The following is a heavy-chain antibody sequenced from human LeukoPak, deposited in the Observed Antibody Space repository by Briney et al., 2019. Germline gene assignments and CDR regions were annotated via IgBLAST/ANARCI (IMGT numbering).Heavy chain of an antibody. CDR2: TYYRSKWYN. CDR3: ARGRWIQLWLSWFDP. J-gene: IGHJ5*02. V-gene: IGHV6-1*01. D-gene: IGHD5-18*01. Sequence: SQTLSLACAISGDSVSSNSAAWNWIRQSPSRGLEWLGRTYYRSKWYNDYAVSVKSRITINPDTSKNQFSLKLSSVTAADTAVYYCARGRWIQLWLSWFDPWGQGTLVTVSS. CDR1: GDSVSSNSAA.